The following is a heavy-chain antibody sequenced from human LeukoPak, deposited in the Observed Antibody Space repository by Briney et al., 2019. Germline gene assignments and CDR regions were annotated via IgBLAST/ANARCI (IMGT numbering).Heavy chain of an antibody. CDR3: AGDAWFGELGDYYYYMDV. CDR2: INPSGGTT. D-gene: IGHD3-10*01. V-gene: IGHV1-46*01. J-gene: IGHJ6*03. CDR1: GYTFTSYH. Sequence: GASVKVSCKASGYTFTSYHMHWVRQAPGQGLEWMGIINPSGGTTNYAQRFQGRVTMTRDMSTSTVYMELSSLRSEDTAVYYCAGDAWFGELGDYYYYMDVWGKGTTVTISS.